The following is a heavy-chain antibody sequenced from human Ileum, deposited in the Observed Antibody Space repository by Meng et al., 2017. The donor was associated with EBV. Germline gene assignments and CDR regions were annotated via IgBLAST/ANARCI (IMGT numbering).Heavy chain of an antibody. Sequence: QVEPEEAGPGLVKSSGTLSLICAVSGGSISSSNWWSWVRQPPGKGLEWIGEIYHSGSTNYNPSLKSRVAMSVDKSKNQFSLNLSSVTAADTAVYYCARVGQWLPIDYWGQGTLVTVSS. V-gene: IGHV4-4*02. CDR3: ARVGQWLPIDY. J-gene: IGHJ4*02. CDR1: GGSISSSNW. CDR2: IYHSGST. D-gene: IGHD6-19*01.